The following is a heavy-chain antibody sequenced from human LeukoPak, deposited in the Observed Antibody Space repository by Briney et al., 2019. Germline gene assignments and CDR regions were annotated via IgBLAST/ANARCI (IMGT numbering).Heavy chain of an antibody. CDR2: ISSNGGST. CDR1: GFTFSSYA. J-gene: IGHJ2*01. CDR3: ARTYGDYGYFDL. Sequence: PGGSLRLSCAASGFTFSSYAMHWVRQAPGKGLEYVSAISSNGGSTYYADSVKGRFTISRDNSKNTLYLQMGSLGAEDMAVYYCARTYGDYGYFDLWGRGTLVTVSS. V-gene: IGHV3-64*02. D-gene: IGHD4-17*01.